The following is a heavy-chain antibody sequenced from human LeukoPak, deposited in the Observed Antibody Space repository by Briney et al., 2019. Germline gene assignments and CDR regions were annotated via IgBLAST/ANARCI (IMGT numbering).Heavy chain of an antibody. CDR3: ARRSGSYFDAFDI. V-gene: IGHV5-51*01. Sequence: RESLKISCKGSGYSFTSYWLGWARQLPGKGLECMGIIYPGDSDTRYSPSFQGQVTISADKSINTAYLQWSSLKAWDTSMYYCARRSGSYFDAFDIWGQGTMVTVSS. D-gene: IGHD1-26*01. J-gene: IGHJ3*02. CDR2: IYPGDSDT. CDR1: GYSFTSYW.